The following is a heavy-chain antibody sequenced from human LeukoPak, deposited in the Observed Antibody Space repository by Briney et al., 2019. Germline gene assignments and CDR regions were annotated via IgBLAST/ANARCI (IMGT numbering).Heavy chain of an antibody. D-gene: IGHD6-25*01. CDR1: GFSFSSSW. V-gene: IGHV3-7*01. Sequence: GGSLRLSCVASGFSFSSSWMSWVRQAPGKGLEWVANIKQDGFEKYYVDSVKGRFTISRDNAKNSLFLQMNGLRAEDTAVYYCARLSTAAADSDYWGQGTLVTVSP. J-gene: IGHJ4*02. CDR3: ARLSTAAADSDY. CDR2: IKQDGFEK.